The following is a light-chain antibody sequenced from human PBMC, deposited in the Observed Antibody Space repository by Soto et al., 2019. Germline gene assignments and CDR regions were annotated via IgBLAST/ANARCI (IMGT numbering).Light chain of an antibody. CDR3: QPYNSYSRT. CDR2: DAS. Sequence: AIQLTKSPSSLSASVGDRVTLTCRTSQGICSALAWFQQKPGKAPNLLIYDASSFEGGVPPRFSGSGSGTEFTLTINSLQPDDFATYYCQPYNSYSRTFGQGTKVDI. V-gene: IGKV1-13*02. J-gene: IGKJ1*01. CDR1: QGICSA.